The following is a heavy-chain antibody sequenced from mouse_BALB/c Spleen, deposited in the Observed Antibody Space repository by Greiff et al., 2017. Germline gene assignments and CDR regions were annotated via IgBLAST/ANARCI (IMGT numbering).Heavy chain of an antibody. CDR3: ARSARRYDDGGGYAMDY. V-gene: IGHV14-3*02. CDR1: GFNIKDTY. CDR2: IDPANGNT. Sequence: VQLQQSGAELVKPGASVKLSCTASGFNIKDTYMHWVKQRPEQGLEWIGRIDPANGNTKYDPKFQGKATITADTSSNTAYLQLSSLTSEDTAVYYCARSARRYDDGGGYAMDYWGQGTSVTVSS. J-gene: IGHJ4*01. D-gene: IGHD2-14*01.